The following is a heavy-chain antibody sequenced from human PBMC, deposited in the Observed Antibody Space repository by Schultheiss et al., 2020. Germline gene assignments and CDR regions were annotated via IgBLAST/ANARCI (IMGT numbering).Heavy chain of an antibody. CDR2: IYYSGST. Sequence: SETLSLTCTVSGGSISSYYWSWIRQPPGKGLEWIGYIYYSGSTNYNPSLKSRVIMSVDTSKSQLSLRLSSVTAADTAVYYCARNGAWAFDIWGQGTMVTVSS. D-gene: IGHD2-8*01. CDR3: ARNGAWAFDI. V-gene: IGHV4-59*01. J-gene: IGHJ3*02. CDR1: GGSISSYY.